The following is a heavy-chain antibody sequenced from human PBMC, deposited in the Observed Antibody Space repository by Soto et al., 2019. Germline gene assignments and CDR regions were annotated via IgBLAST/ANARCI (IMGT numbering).Heavy chain of an antibody. CDR1: GFTFSSYG. J-gene: IGHJ4*02. D-gene: IGHD6-13*01. Sequence: GGSLRLSCAASGFTFSSYGMHWVRQAPGKGLEWVAVISYDGSNKYYADSVKGRFTISRDNSKNTLYLQMNSLRAEDTAVYYCAKDGSGSSSWFFQPGPYWGQGTLVTVSS. CDR2: ISYDGSNK. CDR3: AKDGSGSSSWFFQPGPY. V-gene: IGHV3-30*18.